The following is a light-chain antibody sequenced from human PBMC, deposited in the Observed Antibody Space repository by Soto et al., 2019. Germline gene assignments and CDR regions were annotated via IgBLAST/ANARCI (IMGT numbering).Light chain of an antibody. Sequence: EIVMSQSPATVSVSPGERVTLSCRASQFISNSLAWYQQRPGQPPRLLIYGASTRAAGISARFSGSGSGTEFTLTISSLQSEDFAVYYCQQSSNWPRTFGQGTKVDIK. CDR3: QQSSNWPRT. J-gene: IGKJ1*01. CDR2: GAS. CDR1: QFISNS. V-gene: IGKV3-15*01.